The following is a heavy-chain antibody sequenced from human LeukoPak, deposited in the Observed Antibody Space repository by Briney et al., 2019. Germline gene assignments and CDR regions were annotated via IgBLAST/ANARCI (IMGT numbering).Heavy chain of an antibody. V-gene: IGHV3-33*01. CDR3: ARAAYASSPDY. J-gene: IGHJ4*02. Sequence: PGRSLRLSCAASGFTFSSFGMHWVRQAPGKGLEWVAVIWYDGSKKYYADSVKGRFTISRDNSKNTLYLQMNALRAEDTAVYYCARAAYASSPDYWGQGTLVTVSS. CDR2: IWYDGSKK. CDR1: GFTFSSFG. D-gene: IGHD6-13*01.